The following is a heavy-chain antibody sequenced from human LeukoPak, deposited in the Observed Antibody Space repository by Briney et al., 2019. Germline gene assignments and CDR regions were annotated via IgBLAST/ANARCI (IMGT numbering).Heavy chain of an antibody. V-gene: IGHV3-23*01. CDR2: ISGSGGST. Sequence: GGSLRLSCAASGFTFSSYGMSWVRQAPGKGLEWVSAISGSGGSTYYADSVKGRFTISRDNSKNTLYLQMNSLRAEDTAVYYCAKGAYRSGWKNAGDYWGQGTLVTVSS. J-gene: IGHJ4*02. CDR1: GFTFSSYG. D-gene: IGHD6-19*01. CDR3: AKGAYRSGWKNAGDY.